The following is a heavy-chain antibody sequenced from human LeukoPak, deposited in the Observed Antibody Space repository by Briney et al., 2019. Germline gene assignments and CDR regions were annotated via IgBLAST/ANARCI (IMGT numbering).Heavy chain of an antibody. CDR3: ARASGSSWYIDWFDP. D-gene: IGHD6-13*01. Sequence: SETLSLTCTVSGGSISSYYWSWIRQPPGKGLEWIGYIYYSESTNYNPSLKSRVTISVDTSKNQFSLKLSSVTAADTAVYYCARASGSSWYIDWFDPWGQGTLVTVSS. CDR2: IYYSEST. J-gene: IGHJ5*02. CDR1: GGSISSYY. V-gene: IGHV4-59*01.